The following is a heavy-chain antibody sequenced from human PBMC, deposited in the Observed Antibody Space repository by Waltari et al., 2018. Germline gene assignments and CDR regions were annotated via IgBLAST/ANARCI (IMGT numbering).Heavy chain of an antibody. CDR3: ARSHTMIVVAPNY. V-gene: IGHV3-33*01. Sequence: QVQLVESGGGVVQPGRSLRLSCAASGFTFSSYGMHWVRPAPGTGLEWVAVIWYDGSNKYYADSVKGRFTISRDNSKNTLYLQMNSLRAEDTAVYYCARSHTMIVVAPNYWGQGTLVTVSS. J-gene: IGHJ4*02. CDR2: IWYDGSNK. D-gene: IGHD3-22*01. CDR1: GFTFSSYG.